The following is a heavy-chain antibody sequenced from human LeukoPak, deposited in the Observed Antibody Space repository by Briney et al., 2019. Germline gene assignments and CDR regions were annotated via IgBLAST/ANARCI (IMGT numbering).Heavy chain of an antibody. J-gene: IGHJ6*03. CDR3: AREDYQLVSGDFYYYMNV. CDR1: GGSISSGGYS. V-gene: IGHV4-30-2*01. D-gene: IGHD2-2*01. Sequence: SETLSLTCTVSGGSISSGGYSWSWIRQPPGKGLEWIGYIYHSGSTYYNPSLKSRVTISVDTSKDQFSLKVSSVTAADTAIYYCAREDYQLVSGDFYYYMNVWGKGTTVTVSS. CDR2: IYHSGST.